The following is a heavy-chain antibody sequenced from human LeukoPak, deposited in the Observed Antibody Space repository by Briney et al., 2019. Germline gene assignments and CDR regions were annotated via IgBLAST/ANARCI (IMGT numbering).Heavy chain of an antibody. D-gene: IGHD6-13*01. CDR3: AKVFTLTSIAAAGNDY. CDR1: GFTFSSYA. CDR2: ISGSGGST. Sequence: GGSLILSCAASGFTFSSYAMSWVRQAPGKGLEWVSAISGSGGSTYYADSVKGRFTISRDNSKNTLYLQMNSLRAEDTAVYYCAKVFTLTSIAAAGNDYWGQGTLVTVSS. V-gene: IGHV3-23*01. J-gene: IGHJ4*02.